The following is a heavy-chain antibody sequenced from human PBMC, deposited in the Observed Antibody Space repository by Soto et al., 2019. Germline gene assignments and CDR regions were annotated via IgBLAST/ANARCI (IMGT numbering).Heavy chain of an antibody. Sequence: EASVKVSCKASGGTFSSYAISWVRQAPGQGLEWMGGIIPIFGTANYAQKFQGRVTITADESTSTAYMELSSLRSEDTAVYYCARDLVVVAATPVYYYYGMDVWGQGTTVTVSS. CDR3: ARDLVVVAATPVYYYYGMDV. D-gene: IGHD2-15*01. J-gene: IGHJ6*02. CDR1: GGTFSSYA. CDR2: IIPIFGTA. V-gene: IGHV1-69*13.